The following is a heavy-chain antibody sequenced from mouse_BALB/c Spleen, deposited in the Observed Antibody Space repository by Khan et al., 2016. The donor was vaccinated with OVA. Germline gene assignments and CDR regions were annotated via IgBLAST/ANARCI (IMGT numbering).Heavy chain of an antibody. J-gene: IGHJ3*01. V-gene: IGHV1-77*01. Sequence: QVQLKQSGAELARPGASVKLSCKASGYTFTDYNINWVKQRTGQGLEWIGEIYPGSNNTYYNEKFKGKATLTVDKSSSTAYMPLSSLPSEDSAVYFGTREWGAWFPYWGQGTLVTVSA. CDR2: IYPGSNNT. CDR1: GYTFTDYN. CDR3: TREWGAWFPY.